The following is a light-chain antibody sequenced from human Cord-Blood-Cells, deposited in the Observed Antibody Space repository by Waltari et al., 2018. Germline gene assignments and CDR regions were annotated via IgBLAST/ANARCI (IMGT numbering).Light chain of an antibody. V-gene: IGKV1-39*01. Sequence: DIQMTQSPSSLSASVGDRVTITCRASQSISSYVNWYQQKPGKAPKLLIYAASSLQSGVPSRCSGSGSGSDFNRTISSLQPEDFATYYCQQSYSTPCTFGPGTKGDIK. J-gene: IGKJ3*01. CDR1: QSISSY. CDR2: AAS. CDR3: QQSYSTPCT.